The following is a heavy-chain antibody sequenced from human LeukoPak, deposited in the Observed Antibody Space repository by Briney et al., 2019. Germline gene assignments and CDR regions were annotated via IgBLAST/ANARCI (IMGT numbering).Heavy chain of an antibody. CDR1: GGSISSYY. D-gene: IGHD6-6*01. V-gene: IGHV4-59*01. Sequence: PSETLSLTCTVSGGSISSYYWSWIRQPPGKGLEWIGYIYYSGSTNYNPSLKSRVTISVDTSKNQFSLKLSSVTAAGTAVYYCTRESRWQLVDYWGQGTLVTVSS. J-gene: IGHJ4*02. CDR2: IYYSGST. CDR3: TRESRWQLVDY.